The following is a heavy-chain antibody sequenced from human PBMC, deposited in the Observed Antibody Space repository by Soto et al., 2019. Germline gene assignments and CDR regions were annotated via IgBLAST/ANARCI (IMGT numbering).Heavy chain of an antibody. CDR2: MSYDGSNE. J-gene: IGHJ4*02. D-gene: IGHD1-26*01. Sequence: QVQLVESGGGVVQPGRSLRLSCAASGFTFSHYAMHWVRQAPGKGLEWVALMSYDGSNEYYADSVKGRFTISRDTSKNTLYLQMNRLRAEDTAVYYCAKDGSHNFDYWGQGTLVTVSS. CDR3: AKDGSHNFDY. CDR1: GFTFSHYA. V-gene: IGHV3-30*18.